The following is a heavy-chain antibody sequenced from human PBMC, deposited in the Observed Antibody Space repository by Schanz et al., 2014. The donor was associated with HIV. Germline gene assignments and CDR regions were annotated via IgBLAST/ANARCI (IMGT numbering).Heavy chain of an antibody. D-gene: IGHD2-21*02. V-gene: IGHV3-23*01. CDR2: ISGSSIT. Sequence: EVQLLESGGGLVQPGGSLRLSCAASGFTFSSYAMSWVRQAPGKGLEWVSAISGSSITYSADSVKGRFTISRDNSKNAVYLQLNSLRVEDRAVYYSARDRMTANWKNAMDVWGQGTKVIVSS. CDR1: GFTFSSYA. CDR3: ARDRMTANWKNAMDV. J-gene: IGHJ6*02.